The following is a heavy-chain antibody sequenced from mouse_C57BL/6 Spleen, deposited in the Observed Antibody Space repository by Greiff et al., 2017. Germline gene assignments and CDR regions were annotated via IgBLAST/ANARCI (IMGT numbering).Heavy chain of an antibody. Sequence: EVKLMESGGGLVQPGGSLSLSCAASGFTFTDYYMSWVRQPPGKALEWLGFIRNKANGYPTEYSASVKGRFTISRDNSQSILYRQMNALRAEDSATYYCARDRRRGIDDAMDYWGQGTSVTVSS. CDR1: GFTFTDYY. CDR3: ARDRRRGIDDAMDY. D-gene: IGHD2-12*01. V-gene: IGHV7-3*01. CDR2: IRNKANGYPT. J-gene: IGHJ4*01.